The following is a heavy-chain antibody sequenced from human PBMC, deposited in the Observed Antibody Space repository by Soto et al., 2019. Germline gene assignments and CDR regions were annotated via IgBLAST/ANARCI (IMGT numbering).Heavy chain of an antibody. CDR2: IYYSGST. J-gene: IGHJ6*02. Sequence: SETLSLNCTVSGGSISSGGYYWSWIRQHPGKGLEWIGYIYYSGSTYYNPSLKSRVTISVDTSKNQFSLKLSSVTAADTAVYYCARDLHYYDSSGYYLLDYYYYGMDVWGQGTTVTV. CDR3: ARDLHYYDSSGYYLLDYYYYGMDV. CDR1: GGSISSGGYY. D-gene: IGHD3-22*01. V-gene: IGHV4-31*03.